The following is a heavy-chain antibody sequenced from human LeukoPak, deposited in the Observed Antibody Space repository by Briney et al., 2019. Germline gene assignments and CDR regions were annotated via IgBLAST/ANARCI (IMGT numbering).Heavy chain of an antibody. CDR1: GGSISSSSYY. CDR2: FYYSGNT. J-gene: IGHJ4*02. D-gene: IGHD2-2*01. V-gene: IGHV4-39*01. CDR3: ARHPGDIVVVPAASFIDY. Sequence: PSETLSLTCTVSGGSISSSSYYWGWIRQPPGNGLDWIGNFYYSGNTYYNPSLKSRVTISVDTSKTQFSLRLSSVTAADTAVYYCARHPGDIVVVPAASFIDYWGQGTLVTVSS.